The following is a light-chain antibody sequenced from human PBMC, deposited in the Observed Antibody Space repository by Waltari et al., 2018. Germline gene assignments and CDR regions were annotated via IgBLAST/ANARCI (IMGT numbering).Light chain of an antibody. J-gene: IGLJ3*02. CDR3: QSFTSSSTWV. V-gene: IGLV2-14*03. Sequence: HSALTQPASVSGSPGQSITLPCTGTSSDVGGCDCVSWYQHHPGKAPKLLIYDVTKRPSGVSDRFSGSRSDNAASLTISGLHTEDEADYYCQSFTSSSTWVFGGGTKVTVL. CDR1: SSDVGGCDC. CDR2: DVT.